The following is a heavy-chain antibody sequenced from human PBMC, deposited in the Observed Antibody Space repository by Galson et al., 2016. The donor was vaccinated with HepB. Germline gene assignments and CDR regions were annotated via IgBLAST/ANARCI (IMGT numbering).Heavy chain of an antibody. CDR1: GGSISSGTSY. Sequence: TLSLTCTVSGGSISSGTSYWSWIRQHPGKGLEWIGYIYYSGNTYYNPSLKSRITISVDTSKNQFSLKLSSVTAADTAVYYCARGGYSPMDVWGQGTTVTVSS. V-gene: IGHV4-31*03. CDR3: ARGGYSPMDV. J-gene: IGHJ6*02. CDR2: IYYSGNT. D-gene: IGHD2-15*01.